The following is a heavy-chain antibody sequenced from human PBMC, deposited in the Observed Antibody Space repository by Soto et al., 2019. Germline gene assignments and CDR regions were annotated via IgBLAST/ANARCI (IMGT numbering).Heavy chain of an antibody. J-gene: IGHJ6*02. V-gene: IGHV3-30-3*01. Sequence: PGGSLRLACAASGFTISNYGMHWVRHAPGRGLEWVAVISYDGTITYYADSVKGRFTISRDNSKNTLYLQMNSLRTEDTAVYYCATTRVGPCSSSICFSGIFDGMDVWGQGTTVTVSS. CDR3: ATTRVGPCSSSICFSGIFDGMDV. CDR1: GFTISNYG. CDR2: ISYDGTIT. D-gene: IGHD2-2*01.